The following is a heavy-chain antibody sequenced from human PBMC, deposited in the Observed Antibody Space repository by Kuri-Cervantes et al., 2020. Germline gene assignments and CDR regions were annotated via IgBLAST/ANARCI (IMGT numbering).Heavy chain of an antibody. Sequence: ASVKVSCKASGGTFSSYAISWVRQAPGQGLEWMGIINPSGGSTSYAQKFQGRVTMTRDTSTSTVYMELSSLRSEDTAVYYCARGTFDYWGQGTLVTVSS. CDR1: GGTFSSYA. V-gene: IGHV1-46*01. CDR3: ARGTFDY. CDR2: INPSGGST. J-gene: IGHJ4*02.